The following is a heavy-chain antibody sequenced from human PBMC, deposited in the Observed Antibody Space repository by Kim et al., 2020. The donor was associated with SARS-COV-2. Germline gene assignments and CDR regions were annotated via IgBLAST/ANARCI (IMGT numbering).Heavy chain of an antibody. Sequence: SGPTLVNPTQTLTLTCTFSGFSLSTNAVGVAWIRQPPGKALEWLALVYGDDNKRYSPSLRSRITIFKATSKNQVVLSLTNMGPVDTATYYCAHDSPGALGFDVGGQGTTVTVSS. D-gene: IGHD3-10*01. CDR1: GFSLSTNAVG. CDR2: VYGDDNK. V-gene: IGHV2-5*02. J-gene: IGHJ6*02. CDR3: AHDSPGALGFDV.